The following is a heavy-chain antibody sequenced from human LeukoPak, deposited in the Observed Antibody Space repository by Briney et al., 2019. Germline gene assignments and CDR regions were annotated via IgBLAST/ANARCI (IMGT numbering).Heavy chain of an antibody. Sequence: GGSLRLSCAASGFTFSNYGMSWVRQAPGKGLEWVSGISGNGDNTYYADSVKGRSSISRDNSKNTLYLQMDSLRAEDTAVYHCAKTNGYYDYWGRGTLVTVSS. J-gene: IGHJ4*02. CDR1: GFTFSNYG. CDR3: AKTNGYYDY. D-gene: IGHD3-22*01. CDR2: ISGNGDNT. V-gene: IGHV3-23*01.